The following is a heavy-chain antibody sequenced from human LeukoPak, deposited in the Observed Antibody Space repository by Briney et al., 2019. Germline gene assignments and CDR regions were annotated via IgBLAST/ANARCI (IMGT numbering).Heavy chain of an antibody. Sequence: ASVKVSCKASGYTFTNYDINWVRQATGQGLEWMGWMNPNSGNTGYAQKFQGRVTMTRNTSISTAYMELSSLRSEDTALYYCAKAVWFGEFDYYFFGLDVWGQGTTVTVSS. CDR2: MNPNSGNT. CDR3: AKAVWFGEFDYYFFGLDV. V-gene: IGHV1-8*01. J-gene: IGHJ6*02. D-gene: IGHD3-10*01. CDR1: GYTFTNYD.